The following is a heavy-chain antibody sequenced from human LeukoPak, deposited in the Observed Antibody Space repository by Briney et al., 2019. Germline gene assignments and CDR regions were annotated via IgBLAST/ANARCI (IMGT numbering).Heavy chain of an antibody. CDR3: ARSYDSSGYYLNWFDL. CDR2: VYHSGNT. D-gene: IGHD3-22*01. CDR1: GGSISSGGYS. Sequence: SETLSLTCAVSGGSISSGGYSWSWIRQPPGKGREWIGSVYHSGNTYYNPSLNIRVTISLDRSKNQFSLRLSSVTAADTAVYYCARSYDSSGYYLNWFDLWGQGTLVTVSS. J-gene: IGHJ5*02. V-gene: IGHV4-30-2*01.